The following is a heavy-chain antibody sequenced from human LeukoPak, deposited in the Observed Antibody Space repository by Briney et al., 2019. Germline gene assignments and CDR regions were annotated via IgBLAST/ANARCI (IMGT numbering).Heavy chain of an antibody. CDR2: ISSSGSYI. J-gene: IGHJ6*03. V-gene: IGHV3-21*01. CDR3: ARLAGLRYFDWLLPYYMDV. Sequence: PGGSLRLSCAASAFTFSSYSMNWVRQAPGKGLEWVSSISSSGSYIYYADSVKGRFTISRDNAKNSLYLQMNSLRAEDTAVYYCARLAGLRYFDWLLPYYMDVWGKGTTVTISS. CDR1: AFTFSSYS. D-gene: IGHD3-9*01.